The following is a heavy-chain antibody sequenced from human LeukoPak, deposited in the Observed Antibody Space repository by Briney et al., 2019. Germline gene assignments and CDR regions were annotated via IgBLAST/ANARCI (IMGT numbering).Heavy chain of an antibody. Sequence: HSGGSLRLSCAASGLTFSNYAMSWVRQAPGKGLEWVSAISVSGGSTYYADSVKGRFTISTDNSKNTLYLQMNSLRAEDTAVYYCAKDRVYCSGGSCPPDYGMDVWGKGTTVTVSS. CDR3: AKDRVYCSGGSCPPDYGMDV. V-gene: IGHV3-23*01. D-gene: IGHD2-15*01. CDR2: ISVSGGST. CDR1: GLTFSNYA. J-gene: IGHJ6*04.